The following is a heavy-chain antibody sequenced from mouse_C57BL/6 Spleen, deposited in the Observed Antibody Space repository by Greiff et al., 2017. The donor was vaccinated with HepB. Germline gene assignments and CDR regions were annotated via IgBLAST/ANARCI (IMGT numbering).Heavy chain of an antibody. V-gene: IGHV1-80*01. CDR2: IYPGDGDT. Sequence: VKLQESGAELVKPGASVKISCKASGYAFSSYWMNWVKQRPGKGLEWIGQIYPGDGDTNYNGKFKGKATLTADKSSSTAYMQLSSLTSEDSAVYFCARSEAGSSWFAYWGQGTLVTVSA. CDR1: GYAFSSYW. J-gene: IGHJ3*01. D-gene: IGHD3-2*02. CDR3: ARSEAGSSWFAY.